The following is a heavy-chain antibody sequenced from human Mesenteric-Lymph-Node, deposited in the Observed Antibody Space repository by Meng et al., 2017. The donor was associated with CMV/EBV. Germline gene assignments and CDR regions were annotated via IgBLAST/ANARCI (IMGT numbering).Heavy chain of an antibody. CDR2: ISWNSGSI. D-gene: IGHD3-10*01. J-gene: IGHJ4*02. Sequence: GGSLRLSCAASGFTFDDYATHWVRQAPGKGLEWVSGISWNSGSIGYADSVKGRFTISRDNAKNSLYLQMNSLRAEDMALYYCVRGSGSYYVYFDYWGQGTLVTVSS. CDR3: VRGSGSYYVYFDY. CDR1: GFTFDDYA. V-gene: IGHV3-9*03.